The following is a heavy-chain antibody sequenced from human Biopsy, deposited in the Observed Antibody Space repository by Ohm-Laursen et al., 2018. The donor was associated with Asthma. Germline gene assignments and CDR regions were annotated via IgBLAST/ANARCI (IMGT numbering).Heavy chain of an antibody. CDR1: GGTFSSNS. V-gene: IGHV1-69*13. J-gene: IGHJ4*02. CDR2: IIPIFGPT. CDR3: ARGPEYVRSSGALDY. Sequence: AASVKVSCKASGGTFSSNSINWVRQAPGQGLEWMGRIIPIFGPTNYAQKFQGRVTISADDSMSTAYMELSSLSSEDTALYYCARGPEYVRSSGALDYWGQGTLVTVSS. D-gene: IGHD2-2*01.